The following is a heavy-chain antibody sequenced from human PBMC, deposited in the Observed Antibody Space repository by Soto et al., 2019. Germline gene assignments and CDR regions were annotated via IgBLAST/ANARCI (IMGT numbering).Heavy chain of an antibody. Sequence: PGGALRLSCATSGFTFSAYAMHWVRQAPGQGLEYVSAISSDGGSKYYANSVKGRFTISRDNSKSTLYLQMGSLRAEDMAVYYCARVGSGWHDERGQRTLVTVSS. CDR3: ARVGSGWHDE. V-gene: IGHV3-64*01. CDR1: GFTFSAYA. D-gene: IGHD6-19*01. CDR2: ISSDGGSK. J-gene: IGHJ4*02.